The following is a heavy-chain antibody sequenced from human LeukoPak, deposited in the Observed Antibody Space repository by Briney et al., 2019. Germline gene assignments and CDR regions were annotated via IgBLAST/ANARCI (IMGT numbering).Heavy chain of an antibody. V-gene: IGHV3-30*18. CDR3: AKMGAPIDY. J-gene: IGHJ4*02. CDR2: ISNHGNNI. D-gene: IGHD1-26*01. CDR1: GFTFSSHA. Sequence: GGSLRLSCAASGFTFSSHAMHWVREAPGKGLEWVAVISNHGNNIDCVDSVKGRFTISRGNSKKTLFLQMNSLRPDDTAVYYCAKMGAPIDYWGQGTLVTVSS.